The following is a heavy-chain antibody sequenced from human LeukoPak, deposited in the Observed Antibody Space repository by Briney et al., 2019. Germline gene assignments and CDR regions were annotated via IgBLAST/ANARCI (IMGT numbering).Heavy chain of an antibody. Sequence: SETLSLTCTVSGGSISSYYWSWIRQPPGKGLEWIGYIYYSGSTNYNPSLKSRVTISVDTSKNQFSLKLSSVTAGDTAVYYCARYSSSWYGNFDYWGQGTLVTVSS. V-gene: IGHV4-59*01. J-gene: IGHJ4*02. D-gene: IGHD6-13*01. CDR1: GGSISSYY. CDR3: ARYSSSWYGNFDY. CDR2: IYYSGST.